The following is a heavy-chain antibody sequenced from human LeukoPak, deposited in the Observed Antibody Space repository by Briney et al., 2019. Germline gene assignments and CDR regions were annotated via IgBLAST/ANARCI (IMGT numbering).Heavy chain of an antibody. J-gene: IGHJ4*02. CDR3: ARDSLIVVVPAANFDY. CDR1: GYTFTSYG. Sequence: ASVKVSCKASGYTFTSYGISWVRQAPGQGLEWMGWISAYNGNTNYAQKLQGRVTMTTDTSTSTAYMELRSLRSDDTAVYYCARDSLIVVVPAANFDYWGQGTLVTVSS. D-gene: IGHD2-2*01. V-gene: IGHV1-18*01. CDR2: ISAYNGNT.